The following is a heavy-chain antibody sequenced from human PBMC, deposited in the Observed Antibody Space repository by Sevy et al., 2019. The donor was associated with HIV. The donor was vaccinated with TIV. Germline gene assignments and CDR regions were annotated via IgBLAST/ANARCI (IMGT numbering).Heavy chain of an antibody. J-gene: IGHJ4*02. CDR2: ISYDGSNK. CDR1: GFTFSSYA. Sequence: GSLRLSCAASGFTFSSYAMHWVRQAPGKGLEWVAVISYDGSNKYYADSVKGRFTISRDNSKNTLYLQMNSLRAEDTAVYYCARDPQAVAGPFDYWGQGTLVTVSS. D-gene: IGHD6-19*01. CDR3: ARDPQAVAGPFDY. V-gene: IGHV3-30*04.